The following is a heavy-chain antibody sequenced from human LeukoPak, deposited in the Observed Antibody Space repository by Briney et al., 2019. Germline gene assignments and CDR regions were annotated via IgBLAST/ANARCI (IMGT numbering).Heavy chain of an antibody. J-gene: IGHJ4*02. CDR3: ARVGGTETYYYDSSGYYYDY. CDR1: GYSISSGYY. CDR2: IYHSGST. D-gene: IGHD3-22*01. V-gene: IGHV4-38-2*02. Sequence: PAETLSLTCSVSGYSISSGYYWGWIRQPPGKGLEWIGSIYHSGSTYYNPSLKSRVTISVDTSKNQFSLKLNSVTAADTAVYYCARVGGTETYYYDSSGYYYDYWGQGTLVTVSS.